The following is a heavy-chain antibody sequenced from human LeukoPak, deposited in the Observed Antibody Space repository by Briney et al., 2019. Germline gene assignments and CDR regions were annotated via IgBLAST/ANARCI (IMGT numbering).Heavy chain of an antibody. CDR2: INHSGST. CDR3: ARRSSSSRYFQH. V-gene: IGHV4-34*01. Sequence: SETLSLTCAVYGGSFSGYYWSWIRQPPGKGLEWIGEINHSGSTNYNPSLKSRVTISVDTSKNQFSLKLSSVTAADTAVYYCARRSSSSRYFQHWGQGTLVTVSS. J-gene: IGHJ1*01. D-gene: IGHD6-6*01. CDR1: GGSFSGYY.